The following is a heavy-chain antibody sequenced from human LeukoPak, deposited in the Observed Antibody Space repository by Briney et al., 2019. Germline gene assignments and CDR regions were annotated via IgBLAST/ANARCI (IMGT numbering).Heavy chain of an antibody. D-gene: IGHD3-10*01. V-gene: IGHV3-9*03. Sequence: QPGGSLRLSCAASGFTFDDYAMHWVRQAPGKGLEWVSGISWNSGSIGYADSVTGRFTISRDNAKNSLYLQMNSLRAEDMALYYCAKDIATMVRGAVDYWGQGTLVTVSS. CDR2: ISWNSGSI. CDR1: GFTFDDYA. J-gene: IGHJ4*02. CDR3: AKDIATMVRGAVDY.